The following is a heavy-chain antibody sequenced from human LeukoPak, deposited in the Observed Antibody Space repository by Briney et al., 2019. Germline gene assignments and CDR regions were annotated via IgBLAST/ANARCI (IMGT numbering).Heavy chain of an antibody. D-gene: IGHD3-9*01. V-gene: IGHV1-18*01. J-gene: IGHJ4*02. CDR1: GYTFTSYG. CDR3: ARDLKYYDILTGYQNLGYFDY. Sequence: ASVKVSCKASGYTFTSYGISWVRQAPGQGLEWMGWISAYNGNTNYAQKLQGRVTMTRDTSISTAYMELSRLRSDDTAVYYCARDLKYYDILTGYQNLGYFDYWGQGTLVTVSS. CDR2: ISAYNGNT.